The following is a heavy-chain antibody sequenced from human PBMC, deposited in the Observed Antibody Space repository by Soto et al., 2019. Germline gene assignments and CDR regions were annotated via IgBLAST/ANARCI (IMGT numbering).Heavy chain of an antibody. CDR2: FDPEDGET. V-gene: IGHV1-24*01. J-gene: IGHJ4*02. D-gene: IGHD3-22*01. Sequence: GASVKVSCKVSGYTLTELSMHWVRQAPGKGLEWMGGFDPEDGETIYAQKFQGRVTMTGDTSTDTAYMELSSLRSEDTAVYYCATRKYYYDSSGYYLLDYWGQGTLVTVSS. CDR1: GYTLTELS. CDR3: ATRKYYYDSSGYYLLDY.